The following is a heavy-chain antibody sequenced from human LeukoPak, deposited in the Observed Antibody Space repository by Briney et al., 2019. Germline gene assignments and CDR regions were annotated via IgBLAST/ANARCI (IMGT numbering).Heavy chain of an antibody. D-gene: IGHD5-18*01. Sequence: GGSLRLSCVASGFTYNSHAMSWVRQAPGKGLEWVSGISANDANTYYTDSVRGRFTISRDNSKNTVYLQMSSLSAEDTAIYYCAKDQGFSYYYLDYWGQGILVTVSS. J-gene: IGHJ4*02. V-gene: IGHV3-23*01. CDR3: AKDQGFSYYYLDY. CDR1: GFTYNSHA. CDR2: ISANDANT.